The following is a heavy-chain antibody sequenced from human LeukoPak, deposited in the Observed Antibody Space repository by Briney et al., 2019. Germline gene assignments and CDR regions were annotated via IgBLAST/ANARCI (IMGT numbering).Heavy chain of an antibody. D-gene: IGHD6-13*01. CDR3: AKSSSSWSYYFNY. CDR2: ITITGSSP. V-gene: IGHV3-23*01. J-gene: IGHJ4*02. CDR1: GFTFSGYA. Sequence: GGSLRLSCAASGFTFSGYAMAWVRQAPGKGLEWVSSITITGSSPSYADSVKGRVTVSRDNSKNTLYLQMNGLRAEDTAVYFCAKSSSSWSYYFNYWGQGTLVTVSS.